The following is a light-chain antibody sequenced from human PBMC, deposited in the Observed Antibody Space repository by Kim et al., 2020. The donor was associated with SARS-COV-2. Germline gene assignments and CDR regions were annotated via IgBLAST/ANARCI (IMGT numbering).Light chain of an antibody. J-gene: IGLJ3*02. CDR1: KLGDKY. CDR2: QDS. V-gene: IGLV3-1*01. CDR3: QAWDSSSWV. Sequence: VSPGQTASITCSGDKLGDKYACWYQQKPGQSPVLVIYQDSKRPSVIPERFSGSNSGNTATLTISGTQAMDEADYYCQAWDSSSWVFGGGTQLTVL.